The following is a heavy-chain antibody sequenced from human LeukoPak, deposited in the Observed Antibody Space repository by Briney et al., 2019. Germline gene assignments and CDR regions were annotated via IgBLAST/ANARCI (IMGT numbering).Heavy chain of an antibody. CDR2: VYHSGTT. CDR3: ARHFFFDCSGGSCYFDY. Sequence: SGTLSLTCAVSGASFSSDYWWSWIRQPPGKGLEWIGEVYHSGTTNYNPSLKSRVTISVDKSKNQFSLKLSSVTAADTAVYYCARHFFFDCSGGSCYFDYWGQGTLVTVSS. CDR1: GASFSSDYW. J-gene: IGHJ4*02. V-gene: IGHV4-4*02. D-gene: IGHD2-15*01.